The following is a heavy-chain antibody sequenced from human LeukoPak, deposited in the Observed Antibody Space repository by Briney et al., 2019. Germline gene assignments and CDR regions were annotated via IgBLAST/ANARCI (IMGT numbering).Heavy chain of an antibody. CDR1: GGSISTYY. CDR3: ARGGSWFNYFDL. CDR2: IYYTGST. J-gene: IGHJ2*01. V-gene: IGHV4-59*01. D-gene: IGHD6-13*01. Sequence: SETLSLTCTVSGGSISTYYWSWIRQPPGSTLEWLGYIYYTGSTNYNPSLKSRVTISVDASKNQFSLKLSSVTAADSAVYYCARGGSWFNYFDLWGRGTLVTVSS.